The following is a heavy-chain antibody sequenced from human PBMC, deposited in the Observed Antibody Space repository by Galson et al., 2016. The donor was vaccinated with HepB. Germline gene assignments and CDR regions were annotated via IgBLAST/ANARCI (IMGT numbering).Heavy chain of an antibody. J-gene: IGHJ3*02. V-gene: IGHV1-18*04. CDR2: ISTYNGNT. CDR1: GYTFTSSG. Sequence: SVKVSCKASGYTFTSSGISWVRQAPGQGLEWMGWISTYNGNTNYTQKFQGRVAMTTDTSTDTAYMELRSLRSDDTAVYYCARDPSSRGDTYGYENAFDIWGQGTLVTVSS. D-gene: IGHD5-18*01. CDR3: ARDPSSRGDTYGYENAFDI.